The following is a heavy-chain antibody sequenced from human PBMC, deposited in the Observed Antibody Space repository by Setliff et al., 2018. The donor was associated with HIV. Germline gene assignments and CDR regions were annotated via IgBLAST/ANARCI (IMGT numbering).Heavy chain of an antibody. Sequence: KPSETLSLTCAVSGGSFSNSNWWNWVRQPAGKGLEWIGEIYHSGSTNYNPSLKSRVSISVDTSKNQFSLKLSSVTAADTAVYYCAREHVGWGSPPGWFDPWGQGTLVTVSS. D-gene: IGHD3-16*01. CDR1: GGSFSNSNW. J-gene: IGHJ5*02. CDR3: AREHVGWGSPPGWFDP. V-gene: IGHV4-4*02. CDR2: IYHSGST.